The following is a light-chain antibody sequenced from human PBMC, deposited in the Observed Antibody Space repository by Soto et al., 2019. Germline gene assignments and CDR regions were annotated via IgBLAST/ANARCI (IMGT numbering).Light chain of an antibody. CDR3: TSYAGINNLGVL. J-gene: IGLJ2*01. Sequence: QSALTQPPSASGSPGQSVTISCTGTSSDVGGYNYVSWYQQHPGQAPKLMIYEVSKRPSGVPDRFSGSKSGNTASLTVSGLQAEDEADYYCTSYAGINNLGVLFGGGTKLTVL. V-gene: IGLV2-8*01. CDR2: EVS. CDR1: SSDVGGYNY.